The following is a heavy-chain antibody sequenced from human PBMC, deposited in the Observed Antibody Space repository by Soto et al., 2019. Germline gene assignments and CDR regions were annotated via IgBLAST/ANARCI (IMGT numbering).Heavy chain of an antibody. D-gene: IGHD2-15*01. CDR1: GYTFTSYG. J-gene: IGHJ6*02. CDR3: ARGNCSGGSCYPGFNYYYGMDV. CDR2: ISAYNGNT. V-gene: IGHV1-18*01. Sequence: QVQLVQSGAEVKKPGASVKVSCKASGYTFTSYGISWVRQAPGQGLEWMGWISAYNGNTNYAQKLQGRVTMTTDTSTSTAYMELRSLRSDDTAVYYCARGNCSGGSCYPGFNYYYGMDVWGQGTTVTASS.